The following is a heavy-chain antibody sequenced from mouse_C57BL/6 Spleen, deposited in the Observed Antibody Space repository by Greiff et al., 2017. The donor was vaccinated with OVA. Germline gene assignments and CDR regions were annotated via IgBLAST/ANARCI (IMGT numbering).Heavy chain of an antibody. CDR1: GFNIKDYY. D-gene: IGHD1-1*01. V-gene: IGHV14-2*01. Sequence: VHVKQSGAELVKPGASVKLSCTASGFNIKDYYMHWVKQRTEQGLEWIGRIDPEDGETKYAPKFQGKATITADTSSNTAYLQLSSLTSEDTAVYYCARGDYGSRSYYAMDYWGQGTSVTVSS. CDR3: ARGDYGSRSYYAMDY. CDR2: IDPEDGET. J-gene: IGHJ4*01.